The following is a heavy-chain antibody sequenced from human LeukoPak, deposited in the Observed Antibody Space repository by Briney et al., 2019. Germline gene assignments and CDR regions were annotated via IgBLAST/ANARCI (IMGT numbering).Heavy chain of an antibody. V-gene: IGHV1-69*04. CDR1: GGTFSSYA. Sequence: PSLKVSCKASGGTFSSYAIGWGRRAPGQGLEWMGRIIPIFGIANYAQKFQGRVTITADKSTSTAYMELSSLRSEDTAVYYCARDARELPFDYWGQGTLVTISS. CDR3: ARDARELPFDY. D-gene: IGHD1-26*01. CDR2: IIPIFGIA. J-gene: IGHJ4*02.